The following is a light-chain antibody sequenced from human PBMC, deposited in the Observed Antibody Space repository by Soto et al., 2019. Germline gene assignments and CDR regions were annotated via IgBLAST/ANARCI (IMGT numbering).Light chain of an antibody. CDR1: QSISSW. CDR2: RAS. V-gene: IGKV1-5*03. Sequence: DIEMTQSPSTLSASVGDRVTITCRASQSISSWLAWYQQKPGKAPKLLIYRASALETGVPSRFSGGGSGTEFTLTISSLQPDDFATYYCLQYNTYWTFGQGTKVEIK. J-gene: IGKJ1*01. CDR3: LQYNTYWT.